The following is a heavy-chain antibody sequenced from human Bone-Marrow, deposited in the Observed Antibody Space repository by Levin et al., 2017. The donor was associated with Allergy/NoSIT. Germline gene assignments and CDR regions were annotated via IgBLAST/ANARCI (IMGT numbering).Heavy chain of an antibody. V-gene: IGHV3-7*01. CDR2: IKHDGGEK. CDR1: GFTFSSYW. J-gene: IGHJ6*02. Sequence: TGGSLRLSCAGSGFTFSSYWMSWVRQAPGKGLEWVANIKHDGGEKNYVDSVKGRFSISRDNAKNLLYLQMNSLRAEDTAAYYCARHLGVRVVAGSYVPYYYYGMDVWGQGTTVTVSS. CDR3: ARHLGVRVVAGSYVPYYYYGMDV. D-gene: IGHD6-19*01.